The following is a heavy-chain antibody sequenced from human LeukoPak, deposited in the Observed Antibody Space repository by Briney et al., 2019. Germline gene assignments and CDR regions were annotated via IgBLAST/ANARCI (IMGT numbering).Heavy chain of an antibody. D-gene: IGHD3-10*01. CDR2: IYHSGST. Sequence: SETLSLTCTVSGYSISSGYYWGWIRQPPGKGLEWIGSIYHSGSTYYHPSLKSRVTISVDTSKNQFSLKLSSATAADTAVYYCARRRPVLLWFGESRHNWFDPWGQGTLVTVSS. CDR3: ARRRPVLLWFGESRHNWFDP. CDR1: GYSISSGYY. V-gene: IGHV4-38-2*02. J-gene: IGHJ5*02.